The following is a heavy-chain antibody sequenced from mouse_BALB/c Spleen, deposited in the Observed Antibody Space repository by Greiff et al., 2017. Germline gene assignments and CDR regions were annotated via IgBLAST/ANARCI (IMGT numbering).Heavy chain of an antibody. CDR1: GYSITSDYA. CDR2: ISYSGST. Sequence: DVKLQESGPGLVKPSQSLSLTCTVTGYSITSDYAWNWIRQFPGNKLEWMGYISYSGSTSYNPSLKSRISITRDTSKNQFFLQLNSVTTEDTATYYCARLVYGNFYAMDYWGQGTSVTVSS. J-gene: IGHJ4*01. D-gene: IGHD2-10*02. V-gene: IGHV3-2*02. CDR3: ARLVYGNFYAMDY.